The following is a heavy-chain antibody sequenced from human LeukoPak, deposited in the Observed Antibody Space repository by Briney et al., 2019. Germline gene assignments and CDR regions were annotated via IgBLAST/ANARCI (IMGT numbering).Heavy chain of an antibody. CDR2: IYTSGST. CDR3: ARGVVPAAIGAFDI. Sequence: SETLSLTCTVSGGSISSGSYYWSWIRQPAGKGLEWIGRIYTSGSTNYNPSLKSRVTISVDTSKNQFPLKLSSVTAADTAVYYCARGVVPAAIGAFDIWGQGTMVTVSS. D-gene: IGHD2-2*01. CDR1: GGSISSGSYY. V-gene: IGHV4-61*02. J-gene: IGHJ3*02.